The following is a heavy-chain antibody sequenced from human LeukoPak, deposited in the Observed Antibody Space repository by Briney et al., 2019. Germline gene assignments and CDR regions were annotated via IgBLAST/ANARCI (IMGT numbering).Heavy chain of an antibody. CDR3: ARRPPLASRDFWSGYYGPYGMDV. V-gene: IGHV4-4*02. CDR1: GGSISSSNW. CDR2: IYHSGST. Sequence: SGTLSLTCAVSGGSISSSNWWSWVRQPPGKGLEWIGEIYHSGSTNYNPSLKSRVTISVDKSKNQFSLKLSSVTAADTAVYYCARRPPLASRDFWSGYYGPYGMDVWGQGTTVTVSS. D-gene: IGHD3-3*01. J-gene: IGHJ6*02.